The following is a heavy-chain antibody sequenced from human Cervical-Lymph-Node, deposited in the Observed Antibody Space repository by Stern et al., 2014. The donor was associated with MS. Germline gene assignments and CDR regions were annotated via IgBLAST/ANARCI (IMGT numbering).Heavy chain of an antibody. J-gene: IGHJ5*02. Sequence: QVQLQESGPGLVKPSETLSLTCSVSGGYLDGDYWNWIRRPAGKGLRWSGRFCSRVSRTFNPAQKTRVTMSVHTSKTQFSLNLASVTAADTAVYYCVRGLYWFEAWGPGTQVIVSS. CDR1: GGYLDGDY. CDR2: FCSRVSR. D-gene: IGHD2-8*01. CDR3: VRGLYWFEA. V-gene: IGHV4-4*07.